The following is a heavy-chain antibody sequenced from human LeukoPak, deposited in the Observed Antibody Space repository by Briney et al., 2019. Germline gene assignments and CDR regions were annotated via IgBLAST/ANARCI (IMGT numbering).Heavy chain of an antibody. CDR1: GFTFTGYY. D-gene: IGHD1-14*01. Sequence: ASVKVSCKTSGFTFTGYYMHWVRQAPGQGLEWMGWIHPISGGTDYAQKFQGRVTMARDTSIRTVYMELSRLRPDDTAVYYCVRVMGRNYIPNPRDAFEIWGQGTVVTVSS. V-gene: IGHV1-2*02. CDR3: VRVMGRNYIPNPRDAFEI. CDR2: IHPISGGT. J-gene: IGHJ3*02.